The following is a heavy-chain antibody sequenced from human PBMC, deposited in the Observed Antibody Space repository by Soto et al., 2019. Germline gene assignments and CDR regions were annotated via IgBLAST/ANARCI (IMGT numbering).Heavy chain of an antibody. J-gene: IGHJ3*02. CDR3: AKDNEYGSGSYTHFDI. V-gene: IGHV3-9*01. CDR2: ISWNSGSI. CDR1: GFTFDDYA. Sequence: GGSLRLSCAASGFTFDDYAMHWVRQAPGKGLEWVSGISWNSGSIGYADSVKGRFTISRDNAKNSLYLQMNSLRAEDTALYYCAKDNEYGSGSYTHFDIWGLGTMVTVSS. D-gene: IGHD3-10*01.